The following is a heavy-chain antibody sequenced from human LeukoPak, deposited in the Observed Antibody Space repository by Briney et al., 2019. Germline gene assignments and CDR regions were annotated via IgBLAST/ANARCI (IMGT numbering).Heavy chain of an antibody. CDR2: ISWNSGSI. Sequence: GGSLSLSCAASGFTLDDYATHWVRQAPGKGLEWVSGISWNSGSIGYADSVKGRFTISRDNSKNPLYLQMTSLRAEDTAVYYCANSYCTNGVCPFDIWGQGTIVTVSS. V-gene: IGHV3-9*01. CDR1: GFTLDDYA. J-gene: IGHJ3*02. CDR3: ANSYCTNGVCPFDI. D-gene: IGHD2-8*01.